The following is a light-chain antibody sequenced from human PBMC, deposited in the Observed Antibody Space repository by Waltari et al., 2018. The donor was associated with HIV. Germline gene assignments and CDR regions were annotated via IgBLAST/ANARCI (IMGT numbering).Light chain of an antibody. CDR3: QVYSDRGDPVI. CDR1: NIAAIKS. J-gene: IGLJ2*01. V-gene: IGLV3-21*02. CDR2: DDR. Sequence: SYVLTQPPSVSVAPGQTARITCGGNNIAAIKSVHWCRKSPGQAPVLVVYDDRDRPSGIPDRFSGSSSGDTATLTISRAEAGDEADYYCQVYSDRGDPVIFGGGTKLTVL.